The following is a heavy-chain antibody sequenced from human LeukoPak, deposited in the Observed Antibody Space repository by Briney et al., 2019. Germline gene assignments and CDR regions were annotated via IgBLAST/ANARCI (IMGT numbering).Heavy chain of an antibody. CDR1: GFTVSSTC. CDR2: FYPSGTT. D-gene: IGHD2-2*02. CDR3: ATVPRSTCCYTFDS. Sequence: GGSLRLSCAASGFTVSSTCMAWVRQPPGKGLEWVSVFYPSGTTHYADSVKGRFTVSRHDSNNVFYLQMNSLRVEDTAVYYCATVPRSTCCYTFDSWGQGTLVIVS. J-gene: IGHJ4*02. V-gene: IGHV3-53*04.